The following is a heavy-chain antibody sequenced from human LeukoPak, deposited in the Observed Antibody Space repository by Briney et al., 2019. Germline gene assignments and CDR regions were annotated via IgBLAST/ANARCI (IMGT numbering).Heavy chain of an antibody. Sequence: GGSLRLSCTASGFTFGDYAMSWVRQAPGKGLEWVGFIRSKAYGGTTEYAASVKGRFTISRDDSKSIAYLQMNSLKTEDTAVYYCTRDSRWELLVGNWFDPWGQGTLVTVSS. CDR1: GFTFGDYA. J-gene: IGHJ5*02. D-gene: IGHD1-26*01. CDR3: TRDSRWELLVGNWFDP. CDR2: IRSKAYGGTT. V-gene: IGHV3-49*04.